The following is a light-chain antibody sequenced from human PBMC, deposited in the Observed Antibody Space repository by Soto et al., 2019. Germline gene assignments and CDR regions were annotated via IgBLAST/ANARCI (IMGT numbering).Light chain of an antibody. J-gene: IGKJ1*01. CDR2: DAS. V-gene: IGKV3-15*01. CDR3: QQFNNWPRT. CDR1: QSVSSK. Sequence: EIAMTQSPGTLSVSPGERATLSCRASQSVSSKLAWYQQKPGQAPRLLIYDASTRATGIPARFSGSGSGTEFTLTISSLQSEDFAVYYCQQFNNWPRTFGQGTKV.